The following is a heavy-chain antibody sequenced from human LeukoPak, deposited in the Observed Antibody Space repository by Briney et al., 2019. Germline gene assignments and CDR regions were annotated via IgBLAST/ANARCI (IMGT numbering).Heavy chain of an antibody. Sequence: GGSLRLSCAASGFTVISNYMSWVRQAPGKGLEWVSGIYSGGSTYYADSVKGRFTISRDNSKNTLYLQMNSLRAEDTAMYYCAKVPDAMLGYFDYWGQGTLVTVSS. CDR1: GFTVISNY. D-gene: IGHD2-2*01. CDR3: AKVPDAMLGYFDY. CDR2: IYSGGST. J-gene: IGHJ4*02. V-gene: IGHV3-53*01.